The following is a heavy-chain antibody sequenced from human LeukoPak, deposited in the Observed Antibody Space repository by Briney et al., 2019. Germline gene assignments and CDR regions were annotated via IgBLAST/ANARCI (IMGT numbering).Heavy chain of an antibody. CDR1: GGSFSGYY. D-gene: IGHD6-19*01. CDR3: ATFTDSSGWYYFDY. V-gene: IGHV4-34*01. J-gene: IGHJ4*02. CDR2: INHSGST. Sequence: SETLSLTCAVYGGSFSGYYWSWIRQAPGKGLEWIGEINHSGSTNYNPSLKSRVTISVDTSKNQFSLKLSSVTAADTAVYYCATFTDSSGWYYFDYWGQGTLVTVSS.